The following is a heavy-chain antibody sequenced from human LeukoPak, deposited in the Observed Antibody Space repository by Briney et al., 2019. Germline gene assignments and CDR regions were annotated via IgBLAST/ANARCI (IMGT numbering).Heavy chain of an antibody. V-gene: IGHV3-30*02. CDR2: IRFDGSNE. CDR1: GFTFDDYG. J-gene: IGHJ4*02. Sequence: GGSLRLSCAASGFTFDDYGMTWVRQAPGKGLEWVTFIRFDGSNEYYTDSVKGRFTISRDNSKNTLYLQMNSLRAEDTAVYYCAGDFDYWGQGTLVTVSS. CDR3: AGDFDY.